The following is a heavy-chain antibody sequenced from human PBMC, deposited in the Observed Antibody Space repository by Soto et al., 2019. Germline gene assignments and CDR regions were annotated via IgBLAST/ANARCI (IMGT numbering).Heavy chain of an antibody. CDR3: TSAVVVPAATAFDI. D-gene: IGHD2-2*01. CDR1: GFTFSGSA. J-gene: IGHJ3*02. CDR2: IRSKANSYAT. Sequence: GGSLRLSCAASGFTFSGSAMHWVRQASGKGLEWVGRIRSKANSYATAYAASVKGRFTISRDDSKNTAYLQMNSLKTEDTAVYYCTSAVVVPAATAFDIWGQGTMVTVSS. V-gene: IGHV3-73*01.